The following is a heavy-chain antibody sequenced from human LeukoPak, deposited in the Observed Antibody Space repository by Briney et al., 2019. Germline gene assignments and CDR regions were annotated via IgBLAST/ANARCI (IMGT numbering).Heavy chain of an antibody. V-gene: IGHV1-8*02. Sequence: ASVKVSCKASGYTFTGYYMHWVRQAPGQGLEWMGWINPNSGNTGYAQKFQGRVTMTRNTSISTAYMELSSLRSEDTAVYYCARGAGRNYDSSGYYRYWGQGTLVTVSS. CDR3: ARGAGRNYDSSGYYRY. J-gene: IGHJ4*02. CDR2: INPNSGNT. D-gene: IGHD3-22*01. CDR1: GYTFTGYY.